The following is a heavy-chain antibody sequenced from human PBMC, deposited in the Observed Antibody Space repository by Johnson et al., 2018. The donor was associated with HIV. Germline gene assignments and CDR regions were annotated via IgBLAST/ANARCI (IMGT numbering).Heavy chain of an antibody. CDR3: ARDREQLVRYAFDI. D-gene: IGHD6-6*01. CDR2: ISGGST. Sequence: MQLVESGGGLVQPGGSLRLSCAASGFTVSSNEMSWVRQAPGKGLEWVSSISGGSTYYADSVKGRFTISRDNAKNSLYLQMNSLRAEDTAVYYCARDREQLVRYAFDIWGQGTMVTVSS. CDR1: GFTVSSNE. V-gene: IGHV3-38-3*01. J-gene: IGHJ3*02.